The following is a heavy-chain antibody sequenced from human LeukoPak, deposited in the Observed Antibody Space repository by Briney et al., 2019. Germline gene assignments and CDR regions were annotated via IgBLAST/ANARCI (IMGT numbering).Heavy chain of an antibody. D-gene: IGHD3-10*01. J-gene: IGHJ4*02. CDR1: GFTFSGYA. CDR3: AKDRGSDGGRFDY. Sequence: GGSLRLSCAASGFTFSGYAMSWVRQAPGKGLEWVSTISSGGSTYYADSVKGRFTISRDSSKHTLYLQMNTLRAEDTAIYYCAKDRGSDGGRFDYWGQGTLVTVSS. CDR2: ISSGGST. V-gene: IGHV3-23*01.